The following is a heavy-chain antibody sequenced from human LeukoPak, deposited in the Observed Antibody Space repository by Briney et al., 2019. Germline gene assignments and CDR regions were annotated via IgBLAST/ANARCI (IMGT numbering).Heavy chain of an antibody. CDR1: GFTFSTYS. J-gene: IGHJ4*02. D-gene: IGHD6-19*01. Sequence: GGSLRLSCAASGFTFSTYSMNWVRQAPGKGLEWVASISNDNSYIYYGDSMKGRFTISRDNAKNSLYLQMNSLRAEDTAVYYCARDHTVAGLDYWGQGTLVTVSS. CDR2: ISNDNSYI. CDR3: ARDHTVAGLDY. V-gene: IGHV3-21*04.